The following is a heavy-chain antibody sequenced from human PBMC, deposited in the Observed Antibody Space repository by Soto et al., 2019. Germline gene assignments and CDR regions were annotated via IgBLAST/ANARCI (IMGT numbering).Heavy chain of an antibody. J-gene: IGHJ6*02. V-gene: IGHV4-34*01. CDR1: GGSFSGYY. CDR2: INHSGST. D-gene: IGHD3-10*01. Sequence: SETLSLTCAVYGGSFSGYYWSWIRQPPGKGLEWIGEINHSGSTNYNPSLKSRVTISVDTSKNQFSLKLSSVTAADTAVYYCSRGVRGVIMYYYYGMDVWGQGTTVTVSS. CDR3: SRGVRGVIMYYYYGMDV.